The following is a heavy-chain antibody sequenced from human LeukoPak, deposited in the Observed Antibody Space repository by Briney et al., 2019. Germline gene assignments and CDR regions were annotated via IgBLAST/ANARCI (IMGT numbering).Heavy chain of an antibody. Sequence: GGSLRLSCAASGFTFSSYSMNWVRQAPGKGLEWVAVISYDGSNKYYADSVKGRFTISRDNSKNTLYLQMNSLRAEDTAVYYCARDAEVSIAAAGTGYYYYMDVWGKGTTVTVSS. V-gene: IGHV3-30*03. J-gene: IGHJ6*03. D-gene: IGHD6-13*01. CDR3: ARDAEVSIAAAGTGYYYYMDV. CDR2: ISYDGSNK. CDR1: GFTFSSYS.